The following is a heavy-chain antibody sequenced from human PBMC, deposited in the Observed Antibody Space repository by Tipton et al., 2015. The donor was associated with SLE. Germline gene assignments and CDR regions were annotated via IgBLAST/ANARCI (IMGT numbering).Heavy chain of an antibody. CDR2: IYYSGST. J-gene: IGHJ4*02. Sequence: TLSLTCTVSGGSISSYYWSWIRQPPGKGLEWIGHIYYSGSTNYNPSLKSRITISVDTSKNQFSLKLSSVTAADTAVYYCAREDSSGWFDYWGQGTLVTVSS. V-gene: IGHV4-59*12. CDR3: AREDSSGWFDY. D-gene: IGHD6-19*01. CDR1: GGSISSYY.